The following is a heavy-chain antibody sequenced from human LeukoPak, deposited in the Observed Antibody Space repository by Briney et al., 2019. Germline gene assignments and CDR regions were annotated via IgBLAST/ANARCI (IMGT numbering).Heavy chain of an antibody. V-gene: IGHV4-4*09. Sequence: SETLSLTCTVSGGSINSYYWSWIRQPPGKGLEWIGYIYTSGSTNYNPSLKSRVTISVDMSKNQFSLKLSSVTAADTAVYYCARERYSSGWAGRHYYGLDVWGQGTTVTVSS. CDR3: ARERYSSGWAGRHYYGLDV. D-gene: IGHD6-19*01. CDR1: GGSINSYY. J-gene: IGHJ6*02. CDR2: IYTSGST.